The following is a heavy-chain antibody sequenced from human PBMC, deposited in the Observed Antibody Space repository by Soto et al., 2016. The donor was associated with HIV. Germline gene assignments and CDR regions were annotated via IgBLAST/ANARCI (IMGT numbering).Heavy chain of an antibody. CDR3: ARGDYYGLGSYYNY. Sequence: EVQLVESGGGLVQPGGSLRLSCAASGFPFSSYWMSWVRQAPGKGLEWVANIKHDGSEKFYVDSVKGRFTISRDNVENSQALQMNSLRVEDTAVYYCARGDYYGLGSYYNYWGQGNSGRRLL. J-gene: IGHJ4*02. V-gene: IGHV3-7*01. D-gene: IGHD3-10*01. CDR1: GFPFSSYW. CDR2: IKHDGSEK.